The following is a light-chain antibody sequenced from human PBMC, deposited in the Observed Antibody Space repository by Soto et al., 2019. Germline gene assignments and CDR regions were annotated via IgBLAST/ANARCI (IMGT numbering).Light chain of an antibody. Sequence: QSVLTQPPSASASLGSSVTLTCTLRSGYSNYKVYWYQPRPGKGPRFVMRVGTGGIGGSKGDGSTDRFSGLGSDLNRYPTSKNIQEVEESDYHCGADHGIGTNFVYVFGGGTKLTVL. V-gene: IGLV9-49*01. J-gene: IGLJ2*01. CDR3: GADHGIGTNFVYV. CDR2: VGTGGIGG. CDR1: SGYSNYK.